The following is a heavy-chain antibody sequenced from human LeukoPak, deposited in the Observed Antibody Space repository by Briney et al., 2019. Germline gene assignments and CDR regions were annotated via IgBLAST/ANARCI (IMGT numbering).Heavy chain of an antibody. CDR2: IYPGDSDT. D-gene: IGHD3-22*01. Sequence: GESLKISGKGSGYSFTNYWIGWLRQMPGKGLEWLGIIYPGDSDTRYSPSFQDQVTTSADKSISTAYLQWSSLKASDTAMYYCARLGIYYDSSGSLLGWFDPWGQGTPVTVSS. CDR3: ARLGIYYDSSGSLLGWFDP. J-gene: IGHJ5*02. CDR1: GYSFTNYW. V-gene: IGHV5-51*01.